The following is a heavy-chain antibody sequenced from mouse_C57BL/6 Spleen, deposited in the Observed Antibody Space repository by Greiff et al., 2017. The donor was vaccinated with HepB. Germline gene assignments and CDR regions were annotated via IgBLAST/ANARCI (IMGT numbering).Heavy chain of an antibody. CDR1: GFTFSSYT. CDR2: ISGGGGNT. D-gene: IGHD1-1*01. CDR3: ARITFDYAMDY. Sequence: EVQLVESGGGLVKPGGSLKLSCAASGFTFSSYTMSWVRQTPEKRLEWVATISGGGGNTYYPDSVKGRFTISRDNAKNTLYLQMSSLRSEDTALYYCARITFDYAMDYWGQGTSVTVSS. J-gene: IGHJ4*01. V-gene: IGHV5-9*01.